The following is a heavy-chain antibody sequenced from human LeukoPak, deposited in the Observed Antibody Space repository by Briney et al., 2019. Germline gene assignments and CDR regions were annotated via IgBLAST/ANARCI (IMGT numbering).Heavy chain of an antibody. D-gene: IGHD1-1*01. Sequence: ASMKVSCKASGHIFSGYYMHWVPQAPGQGLEWMAWINTNSGSTKYAQKFQGRVTLTWDTSSSTVYMELNSLRFDDTATYYCASWAYNFYYYYYMDVWGKGTTVTVSS. V-gene: IGHV1-2*02. CDR3: ASWAYNFYYYYYMDV. CDR2: INTNSGST. J-gene: IGHJ6*03. CDR1: GHIFSGYY.